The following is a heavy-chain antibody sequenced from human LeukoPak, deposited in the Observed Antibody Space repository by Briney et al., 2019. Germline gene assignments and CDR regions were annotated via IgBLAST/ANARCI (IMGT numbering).Heavy chain of an antibody. CDR1: GGSITKNGYY. CDR3: ARGQVVRDY. J-gene: IGHJ4*02. V-gene: IGHV4-39*07. Sequence: SETLSLTCSVSGGSITKNGYYWGWIRQSPETGLEWIGSMHYSGSTNYNPSLKSRVTMSLDTSKNQFSLNVSSVTAADTAVYYCARGQVVRDYWGQGTLVTVSS. CDR2: MHYSGST. D-gene: IGHD2-15*01.